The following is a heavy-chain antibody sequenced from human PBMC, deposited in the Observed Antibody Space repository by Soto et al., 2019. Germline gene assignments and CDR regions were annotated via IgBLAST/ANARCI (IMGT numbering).Heavy chain of an antibody. CDR2: INPSGGSI. J-gene: IGHJ4*02. V-gene: IGHV1-46*01. Sequence: QVQLVQSGAEVKKPGASVRLSCKASGYTFTHYYVHWVRQAPGQGLEWMGMINPSGGSISCAQKFQGRVTMTRDTSSSTGYMELSSLRSEDTAVYYCARSLAYCSGGGCACWGQGTMVTVSS. CDR3: ARSLAYCSGGGCAC. CDR1: GYTFTHYY. D-gene: IGHD2-15*01.